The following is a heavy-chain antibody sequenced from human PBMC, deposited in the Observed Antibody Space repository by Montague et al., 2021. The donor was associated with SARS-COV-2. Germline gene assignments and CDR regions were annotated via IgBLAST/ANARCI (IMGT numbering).Heavy chain of an antibody. CDR1: GGSSGSYY. Sequence: SETLSLTCSVSGGSSGSYYWSWLRQPPGKGLEWIGHIHYSGGNTYSPSFKSRVTISIDTPKNQFSLKLSSVTAADTAVYYCARSLDPSGTYYLPYWGQGTLVTVSS. CDR3: ARSLDPSGTYYLPY. D-gene: IGHD3-10*01. V-gene: IGHV4-59*01. CDR2: IHYSGGN. J-gene: IGHJ4*02.